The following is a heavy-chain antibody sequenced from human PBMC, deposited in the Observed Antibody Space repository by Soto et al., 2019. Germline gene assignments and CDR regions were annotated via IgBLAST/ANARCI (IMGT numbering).Heavy chain of an antibody. CDR1: GGTFSSYA. CDR3: ARGWWSSTAWGVYGMDV. CDR2: IIPIFGTA. D-gene: IGHD2-15*01. J-gene: IGHJ6*02. Sequence: QVQLVQSGAEVKKPGSSVKVSCKASGGTFSSYAISWVRQAPGQGLEWMGGIIPIFGTANYAQKFQGRVTITADESTSTAYMELSSLRSEDTAVYYCARGWWSSTAWGVYGMDVWGQGTTVTVSS. V-gene: IGHV1-69*12.